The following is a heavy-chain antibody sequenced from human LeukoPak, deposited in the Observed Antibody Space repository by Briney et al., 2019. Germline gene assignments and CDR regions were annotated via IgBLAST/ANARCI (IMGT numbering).Heavy chain of an antibody. CDR1: GFTFSSYS. Sequence: GGSLRLSCAASGFTFSSYSMNWVRQAPGKGLEWVSSISSSSSYIYYADSVKGRFTISGDNAKNSLYLQMNSLRAEDTAVYYCAREARSGYFDWGQGTLVTVSS. D-gene: IGHD3-9*01. CDR2: ISSSSSYI. CDR3: AREARSGYFD. J-gene: IGHJ4*02. V-gene: IGHV3-21*01.